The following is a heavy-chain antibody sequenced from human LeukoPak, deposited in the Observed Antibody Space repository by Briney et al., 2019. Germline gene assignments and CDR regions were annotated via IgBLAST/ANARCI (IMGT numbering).Heavy chain of an antibody. D-gene: IGHD2/OR15-2a*01. V-gene: IGHV1-18*01. CDR3: ARDYCNNPTCHTREFDY. J-gene: IGHJ4*02. CDR2: ISGYNGNT. Sequence: GASAKVSCKASGYTFTSYGIIWVRQAPGQGLEWMGWISGYNGNTIYAQKLQGRVSMTTDTSTSTAYMDLRSLRSDDTAVYYCARDYCNNPTCHTREFDYWGQGTLVTVSS. CDR1: GYTFTSYG.